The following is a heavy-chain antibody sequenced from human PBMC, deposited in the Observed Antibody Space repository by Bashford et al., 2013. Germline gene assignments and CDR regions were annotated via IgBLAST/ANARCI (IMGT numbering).Heavy chain of an antibody. CDR3: ARERIAARPSRYYFDY. Sequence: SVKVSCKASGGTFSSYAISWVRQAPGQGLEWMGGIIPIFGTANYAQKFQGRVTITADESTSTAYMELSSLRSEDTAVYYCARERIAARPSRYYFDYWGQGTLVTVSS. CDR1: GGTFSSYA. J-gene: IGHJ4*02. D-gene: IGHD6-6*01. CDR2: IIPIFGTA. V-gene: IGHV1-69*13.